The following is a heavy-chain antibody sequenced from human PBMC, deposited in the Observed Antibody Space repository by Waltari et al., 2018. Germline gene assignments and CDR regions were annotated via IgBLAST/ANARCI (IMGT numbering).Heavy chain of an antibody. Sequence: VQLVASGGGVVQSGRSGCLSYVGSGFDVTRDGTNWVRQAPGKVLEWVAVIWYDGSNKNYVDSVKGRFTISRDNSKNTMYLEMNRLRAEDTAVYFCARGDGGSGLGASDIWGQGTMVTVSS. CDR3: ARGDGGSGLGASDI. D-gene: IGHD3-3*01. CDR2: IWYDGSNK. CDR1: GFDVTRDG. J-gene: IGHJ3*02. V-gene: IGHV3-33*01.